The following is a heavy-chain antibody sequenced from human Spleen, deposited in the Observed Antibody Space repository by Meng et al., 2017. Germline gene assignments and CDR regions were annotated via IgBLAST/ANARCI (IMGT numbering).Heavy chain of an antibody. CDR3: ARDGSGYGRFDP. D-gene: IGHD3-22*01. J-gene: IGHJ5*02. V-gene: IGHV4-31*11. CDR2: IYYSEST. Sequence: QAQLQESGPGLVKPSGTLSLTCAVYGGSFSGYYWSWIRQHPGKGLEWIGYIYYSESTYYTPSLQSRVTISVDMSRNQFSLRLSSVTAADTAVYYCARDGSGYGRFDPWGQGTLVTVSS. CDR1: GGSFSGYY.